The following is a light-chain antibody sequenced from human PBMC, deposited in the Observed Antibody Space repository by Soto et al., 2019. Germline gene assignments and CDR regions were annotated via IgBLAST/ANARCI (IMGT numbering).Light chain of an antibody. CDR3: QPYGSSPLFP. CDR2: GAS. V-gene: IGKV3-20*01. Sequence: EIVLTQSPGTLSLSPGERATLSCRASQSVSSSYLAWYQQKPGQAPRLLIYGASSSATGIPDRFSGSESGTDFSVTISRLERDDCALYYCQPYGSSPLFPFGPGTKVDIK. CDR1: QSVSSSY. J-gene: IGKJ3*01.